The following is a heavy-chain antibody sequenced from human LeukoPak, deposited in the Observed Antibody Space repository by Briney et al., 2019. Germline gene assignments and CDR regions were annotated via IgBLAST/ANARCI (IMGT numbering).Heavy chain of an antibody. V-gene: IGHV1-69*05. J-gene: IGHJ4*02. D-gene: IGHD3-22*01. CDR1: GGTFSSYA. CDR3: AREADSSGYFFRPDY. CDR2: IIPIFGTA. Sequence: SVKVSCKASGGTFSSYAISWVRQAPGQGLEWMGGIIPIFGTANYAQKFQGRVTITTDESTSTAYMELRSLRSDDTAVDYCAREADSSGYFFRPDYWGQGTLVTVSS.